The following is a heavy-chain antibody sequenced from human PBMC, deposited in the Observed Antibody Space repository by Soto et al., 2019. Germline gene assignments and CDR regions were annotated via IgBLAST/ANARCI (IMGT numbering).Heavy chain of an antibody. CDR1: GFTFSSYW. CDR2: MNTDGSIT. Sequence: GGSLRLSCAASGFTFSSYWMHWVRQAPGKGLVWVSRMNTDGSITSYADSVKGRFTISRENAKNTLYLQMNSLRAEDTAVYYCARVSSIAGPSDYWGQGTLVTVSS. D-gene: IGHD6-6*01. J-gene: IGHJ4*02. CDR3: ARVSSIAGPSDY. V-gene: IGHV3-74*01.